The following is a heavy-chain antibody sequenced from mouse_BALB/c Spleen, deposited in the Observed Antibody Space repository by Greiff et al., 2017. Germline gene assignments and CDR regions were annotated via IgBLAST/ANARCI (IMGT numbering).Heavy chain of an antibody. Sequence: EVMLVESGGGLVQPGGSRKLSCAASGFTFSSFGMHWVRQAPEKGLEWVAYISSGSSTIYYADTVKGRFTISRDNPKNTLFLQMTSLRSEDTAMYYCATGEYYLDYWGQGTTLTVSS. D-gene: IGHD1-1*02. CDR1: GFTFSSFG. CDR3: ATGEYYLDY. CDR2: ISSGSSTI. V-gene: IGHV5-17*02. J-gene: IGHJ2*01.